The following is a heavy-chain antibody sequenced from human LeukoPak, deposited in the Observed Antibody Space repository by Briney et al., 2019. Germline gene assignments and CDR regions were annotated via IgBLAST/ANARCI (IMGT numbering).Heavy chain of an antibody. CDR3: ATDLSIYLVGATVLDY. V-gene: IGHV1-2*06. CDR1: GYTFTGYY. D-gene: IGHD1-26*01. Sequence: GASVKVSCKASGYTFTGYYMHWVRQAPGQGLEWMGRINPNSGGTNYAQKFQGRVTMTRDTSISTAYMELSRLRSEDTAVYYCATDLSIYLVGATVLDYWGQGTLVTVSS. J-gene: IGHJ4*02. CDR2: INPNSGGT.